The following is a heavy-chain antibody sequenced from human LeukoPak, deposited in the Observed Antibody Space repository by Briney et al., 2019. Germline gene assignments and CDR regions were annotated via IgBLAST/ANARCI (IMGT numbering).Heavy chain of an antibody. CDR3: ARGRVVTAIPNY. D-gene: IGHD2-21*02. V-gene: IGHV3-48*03. J-gene: IGHJ4*02. CDR1: GFSFSIFE. CDR2: ISSSGSTI. Sequence: GGSLRLSCAASGFSFSIFEMNWVRQAPGKGLEWVSYISSSGSTIYYADSVKGRFTISRDNAKNSLYLQMNSLRAEDTAVYYCARGRVVTAIPNYWGQGTLVTVSS.